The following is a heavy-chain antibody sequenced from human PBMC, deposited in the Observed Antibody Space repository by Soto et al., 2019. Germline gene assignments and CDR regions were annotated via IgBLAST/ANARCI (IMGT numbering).Heavy chain of an antibody. CDR3: ARTVVNTRNWFDP. J-gene: IGHJ5*01. CDR1: GGSISSSSYY. CDR2: ISYSGST. V-gene: IGHV4-39*01. D-gene: IGHD2-15*01. Sequence: QLQLQESGPGLVKPSETLSLTCTVSGGSISSSSYYWGWIRQPPGKGLEWIGSISYSGSTYYNPSLKSRATISVATSKNQFSLKLSSVTAADTAVYYCARTVVNTRNWFDPWGQGTLVTVSS.